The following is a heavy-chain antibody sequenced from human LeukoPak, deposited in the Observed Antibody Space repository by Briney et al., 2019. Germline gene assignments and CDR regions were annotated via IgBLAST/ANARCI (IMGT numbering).Heavy chain of an antibody. CDR2: ISSGTTAI. V-gene: IGHV3-48*01. D-gene: IGHD2-15*01. CDR1: GFSFSSYN. CDR3: WTVDLP. J-gene: IGHJ5*02. Sequence: GESLRLSCAASGFSFSSYNMNWVRQAPGKGLEWISYISSGTTAIYYADSVKGRFTISRDNAKSSLYLQMNSLRAEDTAVYYCWTVDLPWGQGTLVTVPS.